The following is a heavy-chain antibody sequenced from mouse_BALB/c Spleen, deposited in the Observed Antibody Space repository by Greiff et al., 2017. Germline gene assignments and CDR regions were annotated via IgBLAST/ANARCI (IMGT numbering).Heavy chain of an antibody. CDR1: GFTFNTYA. Sequence: EVQLVESGGGLVQPKGSLKLSCAASGFTFNTYAMNWVRQAPGKGLEWVARIRSKSNNYATYYADSVKDRFTISRDDSQSMLYLQMNNLKTEDTAMYYCVRHPYYYGSRGDYAMDYWGQGTSVTVSS. J-gene: IGHJ4*01. V-gene: IGHV10-1*02. CDR2: IRSKSNNYAT. CDR3: VRHPYYYGSRGDYAMDY. D-gene: IGHD1-1*01.